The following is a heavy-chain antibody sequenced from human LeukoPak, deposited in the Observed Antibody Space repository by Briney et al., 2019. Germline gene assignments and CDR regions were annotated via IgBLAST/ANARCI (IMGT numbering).Heavy chain of an antibody. CDR2: INSDGSST. CDR3: AKVPQWSSFRFFDY. CDR1: GFTFSSYW. J-gene: IGHJ4*02. V-gene: IGHV3-74*01. Sequence: GGSLRPSCAASGFTFSSYWMHWVRQAPGKGLVWVSRINSDGSSTSYADSVKGRFTISRDNAKKTLYLQMNSLRAEDTAVYYCAKVPQWSSFRFFDYWGQGTLVTVSS. D-gene: IGHD6-13*01.